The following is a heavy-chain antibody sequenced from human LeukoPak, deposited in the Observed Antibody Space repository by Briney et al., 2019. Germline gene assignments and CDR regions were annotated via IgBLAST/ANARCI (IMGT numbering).Heavy chain of an antibody. J-gene: IGHJ4*02. D-gene: IGHD3-22*01. CDR1: GFKFSSYS. CDR3: AKESSGYWGFEY. Sequence: GGSLRLSCAASGFKFSSYSMKWVRQAPGKGLEWVSFISSSSSYIYYADSLKGRFTISRDNAKNTLYLQMNSLRAEDTAVYYCAKESSGYWGFEYWGQGTLVTVSS. V-gene: IGHV3-21*04. CDR2: ISSSSSYI.